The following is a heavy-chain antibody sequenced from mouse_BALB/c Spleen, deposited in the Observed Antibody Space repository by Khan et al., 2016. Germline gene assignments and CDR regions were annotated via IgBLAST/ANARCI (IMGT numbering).Heavy chain of an antibody. V-gene: IGHV5-17*02. CDR3: ARDRYDY. CDR2: ISSDSSTK. J-gene: IGHJ2*01. Sequence: EVELVESGGGLVQPGGSRKLSCAASGFTFSSFGMHWVRQAPEKGLEWVAYISSDSSTKYYADTVKGRFTISRDNPKKPLFLQMTSLRSEDTAIFYCARDRYDYWGQGTTLTVSS. CDR1: GFTFSSFG. D-gene: IGHD2-14*01.